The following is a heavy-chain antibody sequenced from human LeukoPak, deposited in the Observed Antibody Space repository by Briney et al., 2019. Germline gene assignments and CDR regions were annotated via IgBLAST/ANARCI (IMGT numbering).Heavy chain of an antibody. CDR3: ARNYYSGSFHDAFDI. J-gene: IGHJ3*02. CDR2: IYYSGST. CDR1: GGSISSYY. D-gene: IGHD1-26*01. Sequence: KSSETLSLTCTVSGGSISSYYWSWIRQPPGKGLEWIGYIYYSGSTNYNPSLKSRVTISVDTSKNQFSLKLSSVTAADTAVYYCARNYYSGSFHDAFDIWGQGTMVTVSS. V-gene: IGHV4-59*08.